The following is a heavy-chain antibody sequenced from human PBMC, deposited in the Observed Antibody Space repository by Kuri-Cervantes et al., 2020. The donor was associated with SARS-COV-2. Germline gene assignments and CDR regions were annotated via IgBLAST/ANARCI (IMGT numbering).Heavy chain of an antibody. CDR3: ARGEGPDIVVVPAAATHFDY. Sequence: GSLRLSCTVSGGSISSYYWSWIRQPPGKGLEWIGYIYYSGSTNYNPSLKSRVTISVDTSKNQFSLKLSSVTAADTAVYYCARGEGPDIVVVPAAATHFDYWGQGTLVTVSS. D-gene: IGHD2-2*01. CDR2: IYYSGST. V-gene: IGHV4-59*08. J-gene: IGHJ4*02. CDR1: GGSISSYY.